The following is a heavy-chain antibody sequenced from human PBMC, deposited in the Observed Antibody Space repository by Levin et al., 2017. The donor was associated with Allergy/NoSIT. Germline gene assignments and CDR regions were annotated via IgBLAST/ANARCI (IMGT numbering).Heavy chain of an antibody. J-gene: IGHJ5*02. D-gene: IGHD2-21*02. CDR3: ARGPFSAVVTAKRWLDP. CDR1: GFTFSSYW. CDR2: INSDGSST. V-gene: IGHV3-74*01. Sequence: GESLKISCAASGFTFSSYWMHWVRQAPGKGLVWVSRINSDGSSTSYADSVKGRFTISRDNAKNTLYLQMNSLRAEDTAVYYCARGPFSAVVTAKRWLDPWGQGTLVTVSS.